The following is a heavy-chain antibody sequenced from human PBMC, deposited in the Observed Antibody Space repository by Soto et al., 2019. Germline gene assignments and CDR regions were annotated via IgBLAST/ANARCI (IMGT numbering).Heavy chain of an antibody. Sequence: PGGSLRLSCAASGFTFSSYAMHWVRQAPGKGLEWVAVISYDGSNKYYADSVKGRLTISRDNSKNTLYLQMNSLRAEDTAVYYCARETDYDFWSGYLYYYCGMDVWGQGTTVTVSS. CDR2: ISYDGSNK. CDR3: ARETDYDFWSGYLYYYCGMDV. D-gene: IGHD3-3*01. V-gene: IGHV3-30-3*01. CDR1: GFTFSSYA. J-gene: IGHJ6*02.